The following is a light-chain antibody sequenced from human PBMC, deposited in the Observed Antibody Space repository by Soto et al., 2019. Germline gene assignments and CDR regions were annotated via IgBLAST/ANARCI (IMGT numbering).Light chain of an antibody. Sequence: EVVLTQSPGTLSLSPGEIATLYFSAGQSVGSNYLAWYQQKPGQAPRLLIYGASSRATGIPDRFSGSGSGTDFTLTISRLEPEDFAVYYCQQYGSSPTFGQGTKVDIK. CDR1: QSVGSNY. J-gene: IGKJ1*01. CDR2: GAS. CDR3: QQYGSSPT. V-gene: IGKV3-20*01.